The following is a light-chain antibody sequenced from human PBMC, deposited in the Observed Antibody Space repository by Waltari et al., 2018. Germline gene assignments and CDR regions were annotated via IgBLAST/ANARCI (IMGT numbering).Light chain of an antibody. Sequence: QSALTQPASVSGSPGQSITISCTGTSSDAGSYNLVSWYQQYPGKAPKLMISEVSKRPSGVSYRFSGSKSGNTASLTISGLQAEDEADYYCCSYAGSSTWVFGGGTKLTVL. CDR2: EVS. CDR3: CSYAGSSTWV. CDR1: SSDAGSYNL. V-gene: IGLV2-23*02. J-gene: IGLJ3*02.